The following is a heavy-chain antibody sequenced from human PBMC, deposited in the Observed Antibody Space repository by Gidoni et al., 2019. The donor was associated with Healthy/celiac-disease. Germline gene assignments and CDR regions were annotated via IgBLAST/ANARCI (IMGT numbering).Heavy chain of an antibody. CDR3: ARPTGNRGWFDP. V-gene: IGHV4-39*01. CDR1: GGSISSSSYY. D-gene: IGHD3-10*01. J-gene: IGHJ5*02. CDR2: IYYSGST. Sequence: QLQLQESGPGLVTPSETLSLTCTVSGGSISSSSYYWGWIRQPPGKGLAWIGSIYYSGSTYYNPSLKSRVTISVDTSKNQFSLKLSSVTAADTAVYYCARPTGNRGWFDPWGQGTLVTVSS.